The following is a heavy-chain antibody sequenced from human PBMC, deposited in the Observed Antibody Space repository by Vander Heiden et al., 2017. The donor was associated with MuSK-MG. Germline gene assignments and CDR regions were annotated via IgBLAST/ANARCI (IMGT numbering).Heavy chain of an antibody. CDR2: IIPILGIA. CDR1: GGTFSSYA. Sequence: QVQLVQSGAEVKKPGSSVKVACKASGGTFSSYAPRWVRQTPGQGLEWMGGIIPILGIANYAQKFQCRVTITADESTSTAYMELSSLRSEDTAVYYCARDQGTYYMDVWGKGTTVTVSS. V-gene: IGHV1-69*04. CDR3: ARDQGTYYMDV. J-gene: IGHJ6*03. D-gene: IGHD3-10*01.